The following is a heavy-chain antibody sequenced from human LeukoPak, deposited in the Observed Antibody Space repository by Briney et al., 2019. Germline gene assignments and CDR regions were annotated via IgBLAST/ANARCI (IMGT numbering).Heavy chain of an antibody. V-gene: IGHV3-21*01. D-gene: IGHD3-3*01. CDR1: GFLFSDYT. CDR2: VSYSGTYT. CDR3: VRDLRFIGGSDWFDP. Sequence: GGSLRLSCEPSGFLFSDYTMNWVRQAPGKGLEWVSSVSYSGTYTFYADSVAGRFTTSRDNAKNSLYLQMDNSRVDDSALYYCVRDLRFIGGSDWFDPWGQGTQVIVSS. J-gene: IGHJ5*02.